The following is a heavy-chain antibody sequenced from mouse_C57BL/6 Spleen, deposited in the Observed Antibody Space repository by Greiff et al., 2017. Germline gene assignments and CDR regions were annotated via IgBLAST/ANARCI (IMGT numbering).Heavy chain of an antibody. V-gene: IGHV5-6*02. D-gene: IGHD1-1*01. Sequence: EVMLVESGGDLVKPGGSLKLSCAASGFTFSSYGMSWVRQTPDKRLEWVATISSGGSYTYYPDSVKGRFTISRDNAKNTLYLQMSSLKSEDTAMYYCARHNPATVVAYYFDYWGQGTTLTVSS. CDR1: GFTFSSYG. CDR3: ARHNPATVVAYYFDY. J-gene: IGHJ2*01. CDR2: ISSGGSYT.